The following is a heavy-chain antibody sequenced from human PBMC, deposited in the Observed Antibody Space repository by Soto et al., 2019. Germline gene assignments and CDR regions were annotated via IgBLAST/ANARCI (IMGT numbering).Heavy chain of an antibody. J-gene: IGHJ3*01. CDR1: GYTFTNYG. CDR2: ISAYNGNT. Sequence: ASVKVSCKASGYTFTNYGLSWVRQAPGQGLEWMGWISAYNGNTNYAQKLQGRVTMTTDTSTSTAYMELRSLTSDDTAVYYCARARYCSGGRRQRDGAFDFWGHGTMVTVSS. V-gene: IGHV1-18*01. CDR3: ARARYCSGGRRQRDGAFDF. D-gene: IGHD2-15*01.